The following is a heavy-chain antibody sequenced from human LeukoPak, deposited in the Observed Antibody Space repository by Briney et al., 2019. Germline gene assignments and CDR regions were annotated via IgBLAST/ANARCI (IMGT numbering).Heavy chain of an antibody. Sequence: GGSLGLSCATSGFTFSNYFMTWVRQTPGKGLEWVANIKQDGSEKYYVDSVKGRFTISRDNAKNSLFLQMSSLRAEDTAVYFCARRGWSADYFDYWGQGTLVTVSS. CDR1: GFTFSNYF. CDR3: ARRGWSADYFDY. D-gene: IGHD6-19*01. V-gene: IGHV3-7*04. J-gene: IGHJ4*02. CDR2: IKQDGSEK.